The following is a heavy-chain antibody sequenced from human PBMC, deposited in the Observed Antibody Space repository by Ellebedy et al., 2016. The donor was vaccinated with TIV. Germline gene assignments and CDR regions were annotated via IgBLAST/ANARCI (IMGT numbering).Heavy chain of an antibody. D-gene: IGHD6-19*01. Sequence: GESLKISCAASGFSLSSYWLSWVRQAPGKGLEWVSNINQDGSQKFYVDSVKGRFTISRDNAKNSLYLQMSSLRPGDTGVYYCATAGYSSGWTDCWGQGTLVTVSS. CDR2: INQDGSQK. J-gene: IGHJ4*02. CDR3: ATAGYSSGWTDC. CDR1: GFSLSSYW. V-gene: IGHV3-7*01.